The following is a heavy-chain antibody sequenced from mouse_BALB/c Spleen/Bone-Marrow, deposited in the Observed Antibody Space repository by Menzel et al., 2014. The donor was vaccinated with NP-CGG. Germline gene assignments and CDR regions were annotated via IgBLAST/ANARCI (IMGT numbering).Heavy chain of an antibody. CDR1: GFSLTGYG. Sequence: QVQLQQSGPGLVAPPQSLSITCTVSGFSLTGYGVSWVRQPPGKGLEWLGMIWGDGSTDYNSVLKSRLSISKDNSKSXVFLKMNSLQTYDTARYYCARDSFLIARALDYGCRGTSVPVSS. D-gene: IGHD2-4*01. J-gene: IGHJ4*01. V-gene: IGHV2-6-7*01. CDR2: IWGDGST. CDR3: ARDSFLIARALDY.